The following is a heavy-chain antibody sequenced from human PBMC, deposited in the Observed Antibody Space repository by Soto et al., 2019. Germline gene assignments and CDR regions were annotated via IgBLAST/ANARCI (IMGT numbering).Heavy chain of an antibody. J-gene: IGHJ4*02. V-gene: IGHV4-31*03. Sequence: PSETLSLSGSVSGGSISTVGHYWTWIRQPPGKGLEWIGSIYHAGSTYYSKSLRSRLTMSVDTSKSQFSLRLSSVTAADTAVYYCARATGTLGSRDCDYRAQGSLVPISS. D-gene: IGHD1-7*01. CDR3: ARATGTLGSRDCDY. CDR1: GGSISTVGHY. CDR2: IYHAGST.